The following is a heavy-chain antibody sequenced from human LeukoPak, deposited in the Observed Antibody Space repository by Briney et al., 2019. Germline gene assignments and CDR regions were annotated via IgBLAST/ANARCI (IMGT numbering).Heavy chain of an antibody. CDR3: ARAYCSGGSCYSSRGMFDP. V-gene: IGHV4-39*07. CDR1: GGSISSNSYY. Sequence: ASETLSLTCAVSGGSISSNSYYWGWIRQPPGKGLEWIGSIYYSGSTYYNPSLKSRVTISVDTSKNQFSLKLSSVTAADTAVYYCARAYCSGGSCYSSRGMFDPWGQGTLVTVSS. CDR2: IYYSGST. J-gene: IGHJ5*02. D-gene: IGHD2-15*01.